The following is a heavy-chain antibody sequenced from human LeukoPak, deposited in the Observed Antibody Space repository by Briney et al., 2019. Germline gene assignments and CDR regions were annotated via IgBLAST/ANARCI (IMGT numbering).Heavy chain of an antibody. J-gene: IGHJ4*02. V-gene: IGHV1-2*02. CDR1: GYTFTSYY. CDR2: INPNSGGT. Sequence: GASVKVSCKASGYTFTSYYMHWVRQAPGQGLEWMGWINPNSGGTNYAQKFQGRVTMTRDTSISTAYMELSRLRSDDTAVYYCARDPSLLPDYDYVWGSYPDYWGQGTLVTVSS. D-gene: IGHD3-16*02. CDR3: ARDPSLLPDYDYVWGSYPDY.